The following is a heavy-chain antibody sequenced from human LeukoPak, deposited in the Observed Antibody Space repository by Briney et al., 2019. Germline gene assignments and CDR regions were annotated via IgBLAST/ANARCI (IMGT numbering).Heavy chain of an antibody. D-gene: IGHD5-24*01. J-gene: IGHJ5*02. CDR2: ISSTSSYI. CDR3: ARGQLWQTGWFDP. Sequence: PGGSLRLSCAASGFTFSDYSMIWVGQAPGKGLEWVSCISSTSSYIYYADSLKGRFTISRDNAKNSVYLQMNSLRPEDTAVYYCARGQLWQTGWFDPWGQGTLVTVSS. CDR1: GFTFSDYS. V-gene: IGHV3-21*01.